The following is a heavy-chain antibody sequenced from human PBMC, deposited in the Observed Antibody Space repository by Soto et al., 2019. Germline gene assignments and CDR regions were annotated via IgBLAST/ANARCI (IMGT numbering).Heavy chain of an antibody. CDR1: GGSISSGGYS. V-gene: IGHV4-30-2*01. J-gene: IGHJ4*02. CDR3: ASLVAAADEYYFDY. CDR2: IYHSGST. D-gene: IGHD6-13*01. Sequence: QLQLQESGSGLVKPSQTLSLTCAVSGGSISSGGYSWGWIRQPPGKGLEWIGYIYHSGSTYYNPSLKSRVTISVDRSKNQFSLKLSSVTAADTAVYYCASLVAAADEYYFDYWGQGTLVTVSS.